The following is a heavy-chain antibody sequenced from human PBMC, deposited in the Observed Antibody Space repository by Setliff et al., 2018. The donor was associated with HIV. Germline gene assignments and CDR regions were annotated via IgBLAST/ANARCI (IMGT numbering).Heavy chain of an antibody. V-gene: IGHV3-30*02. Sequence: GGSLRLSCTGSGFSFNSYGMHWVRQAPGKGLEWVALIWYDERNKYYGDSVKGRFTVSRDNTKNTLYLHMNGLGPEDTAVYYCAKDVEFFPVPDSSGYIDYWGQGTLVTVSS. D-gene: IGHD3-22*01. CDR2: IWYDERNK. CDR1: GFSFNSYG. J-gene: IGHJ4*02. CDR3: AKDVEFFPVPDSSGYIDY.